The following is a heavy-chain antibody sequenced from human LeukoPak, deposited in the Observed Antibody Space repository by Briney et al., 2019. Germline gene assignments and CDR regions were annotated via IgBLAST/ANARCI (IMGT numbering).Heavy chain of an antibody. CDR3: AKSWDFDWLLSY. CDR1: GFTFSNYA. J-gene: IGHJ4*02. V-gene: IGHV3-23*01. CDR2: ISGSGTST. Sequence: GGSLRLSCAASGFTFSNYAMNWVRQAPGKGLEWVSGISGSGTSTYYADSVKGRFTISRDNSKNTLHLQMDRLRAEDTAVYYCAKSWDFDWLLSYWGQGTLVTVSS. D-gene: IGHD3-9*01.